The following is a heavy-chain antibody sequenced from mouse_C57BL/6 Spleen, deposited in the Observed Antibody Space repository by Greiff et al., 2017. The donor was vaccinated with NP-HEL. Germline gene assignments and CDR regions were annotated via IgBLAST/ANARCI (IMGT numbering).Heavy chain of an antibody. V-gene: IGHV5-17*01. J-gene: IGHJ4*01. CDR2: ISSGSSTI. Sequence: DVKLVESGGGLVKPGGSLKLSCAASGFTFSDYGMHWVRQAPEKGLEWVAYISSGSSTIYYADTVKGRFTISRDNAKNTLFLQMTSLRSEDTAMYYCARRITTVVATDAMDYWGQGTSVTVSS. D-gene: IGHD1-1*01. CDR3: ARRITTVVATDAMDY. CDR1: GFTFSDYG.